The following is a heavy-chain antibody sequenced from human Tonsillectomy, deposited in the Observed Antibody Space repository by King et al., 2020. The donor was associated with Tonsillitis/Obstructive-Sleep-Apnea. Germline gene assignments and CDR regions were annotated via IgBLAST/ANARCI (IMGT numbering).Heavy chain of an antibody. CDR2: IFYSGST. J-gene: IGHJ4*02. D-gene: IGHD6-19*01. Sequence: VQLQESGPGLVKPSQTLSLTCTVSGGSISSGDYYWTWIRQYPGKGLEWIGYIFYSGSTYYNLSLKSRLTISLDKSKNQFSLKLSSVTAADTAGYYCARYWWAGTWIFGYFDNWGQGALVTVSS. CDR3: ARYWWAGTWIFGYFDN. CDR1: GGSISSGDYY. V-gene: IGHV4-31*03.